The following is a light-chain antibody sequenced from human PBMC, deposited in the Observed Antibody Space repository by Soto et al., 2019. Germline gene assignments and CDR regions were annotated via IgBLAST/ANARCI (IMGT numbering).Light chain of an antibody. CDR2: SAS. CDR3: QYYGTAPGT. J-gene: IGKJ1*01. Sequence: EIVLTQSPGTLSLSPGETASLSCRSSHSLSSSYLAWYQQKPGQAPRLLIYSASSGAPGISDRFSGSGSGTDFTLTISRLEPGDFAVYYCQYYGTAPGTFDQGTKVESK. V-gene: IGKV3-20*01. CDR1: HSLSSSY.